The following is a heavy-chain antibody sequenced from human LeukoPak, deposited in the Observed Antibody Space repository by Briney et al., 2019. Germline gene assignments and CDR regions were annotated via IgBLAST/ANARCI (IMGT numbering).Heavy chain of an antibody. CDR3: AKDMVRYFDWFSHGLDY. V-gene: IGHV3-43*02. D-gene: IGHD3-9*01. Sequence: TGGSLRLSCAASGFTFDDYAMHWVRQAPGKGLEWVSLISGDGGSTYYADSVKGRFTISRDNSKNSLYLQMNSLRTEDTALYYCAKDMVRYFDWFSHGLDYWGQGTLVTVSS. CDR1: GFTFDDYA. J-gene: IGHJ4*02. CDR2: ISGDGGST.